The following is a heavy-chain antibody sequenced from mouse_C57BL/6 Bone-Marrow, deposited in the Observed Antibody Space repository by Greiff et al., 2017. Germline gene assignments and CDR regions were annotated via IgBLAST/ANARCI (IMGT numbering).Heavy chain of an antibody. Sequence: VQLQQSGAELVKPGASVKMSCTASGFNFNDYYIHWVKQRPEQGLEWIGRIYPEDGETKYAAKFQDKATITADTSSNTAYLQLSSLTSEDTAVYYCTRSLIYYGNNNGGQGTTLTVSA. CDR1: GFNFNDYY. J-gene: IGHJ2*01. CDR3: TRSLIYYGNNN. D-gene: IGHD1-1*01. V-gene: IGHV14-2*01. CDR2: IYPEDGET.